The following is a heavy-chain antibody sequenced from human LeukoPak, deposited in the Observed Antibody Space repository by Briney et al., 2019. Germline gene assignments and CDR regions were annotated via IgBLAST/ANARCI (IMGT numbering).Heavy chain of an antibody. V-gene: IGHV4-30-4*08. CDR3: ARHPPDDFWSGYLQYYFDY. D-gene: IGHD3-3*01. Sequence: SETLSLTCIVSGGSIRSGDSSWSWIRQSPGKGLEWIGNIYYSGSTSYKSSLKSRSLISVDPSRNQFSLRLTSVTAADTAVYYCARHPPDDFWSGYLQYYFDYWGQGTLVTVSS. CDR1: GGSIRSGDSS. J-gene: IGHJ4*02. CDR2: IYYSGST.